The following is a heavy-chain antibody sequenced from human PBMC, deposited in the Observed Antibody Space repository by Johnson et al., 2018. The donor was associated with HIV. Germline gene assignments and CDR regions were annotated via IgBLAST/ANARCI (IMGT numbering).Heavy chain of an antibody. CDR1: VFTVCRNY. CDR2: IYSGGST. V-gene: IGHV3-66*02. J-gene: IGHJ3*02. CDR3: ASLRVVPTTTLHDAFDI. D-gene: IGHD2-2*01. Sequence: VQLVDSGGGLLQPGGSLRPSCESSVFTVCRNYMSWVRQAPGKGLAWASVIYSGGSTYYADSVMGRFTISRVNSKNTLFLHMDSLRTEYTTVYNRASLRVVPTTTLHDAFDIWGQGTMVTVSS.